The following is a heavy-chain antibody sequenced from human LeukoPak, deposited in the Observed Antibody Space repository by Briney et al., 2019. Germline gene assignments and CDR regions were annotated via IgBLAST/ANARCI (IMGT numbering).Heavy chain of an antibody. CDR2: IYTSGTT. Sequence: SETLSLTCTVSGGSISSYFWSWIRQPAGKGLEWIGRIYTSGTTNYNPSLKSRVTMSVDTSKNQFSLKLSSVTAADTAVYYCARYQRVAATPHNWFDPWGQGTLVTVSS. D-gene: IGHD2-15*01. V-gene: IGHV4-4*07. CDR3: ARYQRVAATPHNWFDP. J-gene: IGHJ5*02. CDR1: GGSISSYF.